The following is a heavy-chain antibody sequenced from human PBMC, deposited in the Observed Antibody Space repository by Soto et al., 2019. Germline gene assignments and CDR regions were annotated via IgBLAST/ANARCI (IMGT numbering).Heavy chain of an antibody. CDR1: GFTFSGSA. Sequence: EVQLVESGGGLVQPGGSLKLSCAAFGFTFSGSAMHWVRQASGKGLEWVGRIKIKADNYATAYAASVEGRFIISRDDSKNMAYLQMNSLKAEDTAVYYCTSQGYSSGWSFFDYWGQGSLVTVSS. CDR2: IKIKADNYAT. V-gene: IGHV3-73*01. CDR3: TSQGYSSGWSFFDY. D-gene: IGHD6-19*01. J-gene: IGHJ4*02.